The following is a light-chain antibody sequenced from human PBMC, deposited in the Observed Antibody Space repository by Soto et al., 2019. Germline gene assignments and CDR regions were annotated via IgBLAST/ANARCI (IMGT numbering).Light chain of an antibody. CDR2: GAS. J-gene: IGKJ2*01. V-gene: IGKV3-20*01. CDR3: HQYATPPYT. CDR1: QSLSNVF. Sequence: DIVLTQSPGTLSFSPEEGATLSCGASQSLSNVFLAWYQQKPGQAPRLLIYGASRRATRIPDSFSGSGSGTDFTLTISSLEPEDFAVYFCHQYATPPYTFGQGTKVEIK.